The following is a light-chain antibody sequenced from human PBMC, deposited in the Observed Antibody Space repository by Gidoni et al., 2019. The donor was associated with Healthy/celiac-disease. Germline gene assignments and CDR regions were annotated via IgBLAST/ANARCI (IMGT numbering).Light chain of an antibody. V-gene: IGKV2-28*01. CDR1: QSLLHSNGYNY. J-gene: IGKJ2*01. Sequence: DIVMTQSPLSLPVTPGEPASISCRSSQSLLHSNGYNYLDWYLQKPGPAPQLLIYLGSNRASGVPDRFSGSGSGTDFTLKISRVEAEDVGVYYCMQALQTPQYTFGQGTKLEIK. CDR3: MQALQTPQYT. CDR2: LGS.